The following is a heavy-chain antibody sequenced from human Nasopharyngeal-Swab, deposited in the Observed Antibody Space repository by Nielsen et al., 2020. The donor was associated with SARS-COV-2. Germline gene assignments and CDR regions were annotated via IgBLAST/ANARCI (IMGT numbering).Heavy chain of an antibody. CDR3: ARDFRDSAAVAGTVGAFDI. Sequence: GESLKISCAASGFTVSSNYMSWVRQAPGKGLEWVANIKQDGSEKYYVDSVKGRFTISRDNAKNSLYLQMNSLRAEDTAVYYCARDFRDSAAVAGTVGAFDIWGQGTMVTVSS. J-gene: IGHJ3*02. CDR1: GFTVSSNY. V-gene: IGHV3-7*01. D-gene: IGHD6-19*01. CDR2: IKQDGSEK.